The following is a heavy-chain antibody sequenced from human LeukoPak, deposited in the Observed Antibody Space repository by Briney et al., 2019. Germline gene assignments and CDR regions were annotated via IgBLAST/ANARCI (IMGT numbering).Heavy chain of an antibody. Sequence: PGGSLRLSCEGSGYTFITFNTYAMSWVRQSPGKGLEWVSSISSSSSYIYYADSVKGRFTISRDNAKNSLYLQMNSLRAEDTAVYYCARDRRFTIFGVVIMSVEPFDYWGQGTLVTVSS. J-gene: IGHJ4*02. CDR3: ARDRRFTIFGVVIMSVEPFDY. V-gene: IGHV3-21*01. D-gene: IGHD3-3*01. CDR2: ISSSSSYI. CDR1: GYTFITFNTYA.